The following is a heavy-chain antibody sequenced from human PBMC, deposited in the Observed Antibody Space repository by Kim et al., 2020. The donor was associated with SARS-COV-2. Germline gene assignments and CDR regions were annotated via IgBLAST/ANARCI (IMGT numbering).Heavy chain of an antibody. J-gene: IGHJ4*02. CDR3: ARESRFGVTAAGVVSAGVEN. D-gene: IGHD2-21*02. Sequence: GGSLRLSCAASGFTFSSYSMNWVRQAPGKGLEWVSSISSSSSYIYYADSVKGRFTISRDNAKNSLYLQMNSLRAEDTAVYYCARESRFGVTAAGVVSAGVENWGQGTLVTVSS. CDR1: GFTFSSYS. CDR2: ISSSSSYI. V-gene: IGHV3-21*01.